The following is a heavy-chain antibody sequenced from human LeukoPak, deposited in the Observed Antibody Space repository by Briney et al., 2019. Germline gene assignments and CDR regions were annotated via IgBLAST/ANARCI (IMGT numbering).Heavy chain of an antibody. CDR2: IKSKTDGGTT. Sequence: GGSLRLSCAASGFTFSNAWMSWVRQAPGKGLEWVGRIKSKTDGGTTDYAAPVKGRFTISRDDSKNTLYLQMNSLKTEDTAVYYCTTDWDLYGSGSYSWDYWGQGTLVTVSS. CDR3: TTDWDLYGSGSYSWDY. J-gene: IGHJ4*02. D-gene: IGHD3-10*01. V-gene: IGHV3-15*01. CDR1: GFTFSNAW.